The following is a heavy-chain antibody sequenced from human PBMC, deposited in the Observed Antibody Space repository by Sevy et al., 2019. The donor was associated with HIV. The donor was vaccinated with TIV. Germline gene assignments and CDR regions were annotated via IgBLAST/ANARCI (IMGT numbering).Heavy chain of an antibody. V-gene: IGHV1-2*02. J-gene: IGHJ4*02. CDR3: ARDALITIFGVVIGDSFDY. CDR1: GYTFTGYY. CDR2: INPNSGGT. D-gene: IGHD3-3*01. Sequence: GESLKISCKASGYTFTGYYMHWVRQAPGQGLEWMGWINPNSGGTNYAQKFQGRVTMTRDTSISTAYMELSRLRSDDTAVYYCARDALITIFGVVIGDSFDYWGQGTLVTVSS.